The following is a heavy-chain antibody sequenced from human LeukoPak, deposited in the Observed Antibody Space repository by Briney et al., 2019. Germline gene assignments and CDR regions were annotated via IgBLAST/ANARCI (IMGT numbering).Heavy chain of an antibody. CDR2: IYYSGST. D-gene: IGHD3-22*01. Sequence: SETLSLTCTVSGGSFSSFYWSWIRQPPGKGLEWIGYIYYSGSTNYNPSLKSRVTISVDTSKNQFSLKLSSVTAADTAVYYCAGNDYYDSSGYYRYFDYWGQGTLVTVSS. V-gene: IGHV4-59*12. J-gene: IGHJ4*02. CDR1: GGSFSSFY. CDR3: AGNDYYDSSGYYRYFDY.